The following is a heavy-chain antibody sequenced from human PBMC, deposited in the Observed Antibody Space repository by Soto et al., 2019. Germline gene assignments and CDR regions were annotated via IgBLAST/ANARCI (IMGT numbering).Heavy chain of an antibody. CDR2: INAGNGNT. V-gene: IGHV1-3*01. D-gene: IGHD2-2*01. CDR3: ARGRYCSSTSCSFYNWFDP. J-gene: IGHJ5*02. Sequence: ASVKVSCKASGYTFTSYAMHWVRQAPGQRLEWMGWINAGNGNTKYSQKFQGRVTITRDTSASTAYMELSSLRSEDTAVYYCARGRYCSSTSCSFYNWFDPSGQGTLVTDSS. CDR1: GYTFTSYA.